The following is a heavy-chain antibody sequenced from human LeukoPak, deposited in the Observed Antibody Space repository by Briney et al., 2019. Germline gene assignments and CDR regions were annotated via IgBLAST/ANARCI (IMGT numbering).Heavy chain of an antibody. V-gene: IGHV3-7*01. Sequence: GGSLRLSCAASGFTFSSYWMSWVRQAPGKGLEWVANIKQDGSEKYYVDSVKGRFTISRDNAKNSLYLQMNSLRAEDTAVYYCARDGAYCGGDCYTALYYWGQGTLVTVSS. CDR1: GFTFSSYW. D-gene: IGHD2-21*02. CDR3: ARDGAYCGGDCYTALYY. CDR2: IKQDGSEK. J-gene: IGHJ4*02.